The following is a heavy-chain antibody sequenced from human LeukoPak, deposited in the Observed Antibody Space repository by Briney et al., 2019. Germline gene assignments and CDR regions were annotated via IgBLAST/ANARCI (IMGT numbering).Heavy chain of an antibody. J-gene: IGHJ4*02. Sequence: GASVKVSCKASGYTFTSYYMHWVRQAPGQGLEWMGIINPSGGSTSYAQKFRGRVTMTRDMSTSTVYMELSSLRSEDTAVYYCARDTPNTIFGVVTAFDYWGQGTLVTVSS. CDR3: ARDTPNTIFGVVTAFDY. V-gene: IGHV1-46*01. CDR2: INPSGGST. D-gene: IGHD3-3*01. CDR1: GYTFTSYY.